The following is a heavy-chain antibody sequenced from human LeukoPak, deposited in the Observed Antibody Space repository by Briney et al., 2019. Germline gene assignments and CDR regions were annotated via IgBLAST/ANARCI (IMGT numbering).Heavy chain of an antibody. Sequence: TGGSLRLSCAASEFTFSTYSMNWVRQAPGKGLEWVSSISSGSTYIYYADSVKGRFTISRDNSKNTLYLQMNSLRAEDTAVYYCAKHWNDGAGGVDYWGQGTLVTVSS. V-gene: IGHV3-21*01. CDR2: ISSGSTYI. CDR1: EFTFSTYS. D-gene: IGHD1-1*01. CDR3: AKHWNDGAGGVDY. J-gene: IGHJ4*02.